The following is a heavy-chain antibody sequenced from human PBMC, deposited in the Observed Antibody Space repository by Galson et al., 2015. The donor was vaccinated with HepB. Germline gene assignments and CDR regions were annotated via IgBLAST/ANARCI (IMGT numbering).Heavy chain of an antibody. CDR1: GGTFSSYT. Sequence: SVKVSCKASGGTFSSYTISWVRQAPGQGLEWMGRIIPILGIANYAQKFQGRVTITADKSTSTAYMELSSLRSEDTAVYYCARDPGVGTGYSSGWYYNWFDPWGQGTLVTVSS. V-gene: IGHV1-69*04. J-gene: IGHJ5*02. D-gene: IGHD6-19*01. CDR2: IIPILGIA. CDR3: ARDPGVGTGYSSGWYYNWFDP.